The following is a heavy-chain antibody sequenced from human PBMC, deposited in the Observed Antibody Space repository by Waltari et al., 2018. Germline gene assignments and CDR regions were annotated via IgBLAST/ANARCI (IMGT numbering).Heavy chain of an antibody. D-gene: IGHD3-16*01. CDR2: VFTSGCP. CDR3: ARHRRLRNKYYYDLDV. CDR1: GGSISGYF. Sequence: QVHLQESGPGLVKPSETLSLTCIVSGGSISGYFWSWVRQPAGKGLEWIGRVFTSGCPNSNPSRTRRVTVSLDTAKNQFSLNLISLTAADTGVYYCARHRRLRNKYYYDLDVWGQGTTVSLSS. J-gene: IGHJ6*02. V-gene: IGHV4-4*07.